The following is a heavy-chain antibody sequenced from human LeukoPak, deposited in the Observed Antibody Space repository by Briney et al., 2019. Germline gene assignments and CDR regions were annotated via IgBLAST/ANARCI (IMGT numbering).Heavy chain of an antibody. CDR3: ATESKGGELLGG. Sequence: ASVKVSCRVSGYTLTELSMHWVRQAPGKGLEWMGGFDPEDGETIYAQKFQGRVTMTEDTSTDTAYMELSSLRSEDTAVYYCATESKGGELLGGWGQGTLVTVSS. J-gene: IGHJ4*02. CDR1: GYTLTELS. CDR2: FDPEDGET. D-gene: IGHD1-26*01. V-gene: IGHV1-24*01.